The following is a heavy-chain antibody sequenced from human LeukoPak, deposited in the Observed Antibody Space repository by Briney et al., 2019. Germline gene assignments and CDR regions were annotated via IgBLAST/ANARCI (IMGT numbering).Heavy chain of an antibody. D-gene: IGHD3-22*01. V-gene: IGHV4-31*03. J-gene: IGHJ3*02. CDR2: IYYSGST. CDR3: ARTFSNYYDMPPRSFVI. CDR1: GGSISSGGYY. Sequence: PSQTLSLTCTVSGGSISSGGYYWSWIRQHPGKGLEWIGYIYYSGSTYYNPSLKSRVTISVDTSKNQFSLKLSSVTAADTAVYYCARTFSNYYDMPPRSFVIWGQGTMVTVSS.